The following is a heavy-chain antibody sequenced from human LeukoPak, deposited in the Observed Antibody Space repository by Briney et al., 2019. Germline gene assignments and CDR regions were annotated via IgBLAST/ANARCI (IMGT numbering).Heavy chain of an antibody. CDR1: GFTFSSYS. CDR3: ARHSSGYRN. J-gene: IGHJ4*02. D-gene: IGHD6-19*01. CDR2: IKQDGSGK. V-gene: IGHV3-7*01. Sequence: GGSLRLSCAASGFTFSSYSMNWVRQAPGKGLEWVANIKQDGSGKYYVDSVKGRFTISRDNAKNSLYLQMNSLRVEDTAVYYCARHSSGYRNWGQGTLVTVSS.